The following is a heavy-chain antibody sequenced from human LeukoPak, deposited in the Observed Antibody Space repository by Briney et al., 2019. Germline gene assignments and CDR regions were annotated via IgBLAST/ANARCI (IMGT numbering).Heavy chain of an antibody. CDR2: IYTSGST. CDR1: GGSISSYY. D-gene: IGHD1-26*01. V-gene: IGHV4-4*07. Sequence: SETLSLTCTVSGGSISSYYWSWIRQPAGQGLEWIGRIYTSGSTNYNPSLKSRVTMSVDTSKNQFSLKLSSVTAADTAVYYCARDVKWELVRWFDPWGQGTLVTVSS. J-gene: IGHJ5*02. CDR3: ARDVKWELVRWFDP.